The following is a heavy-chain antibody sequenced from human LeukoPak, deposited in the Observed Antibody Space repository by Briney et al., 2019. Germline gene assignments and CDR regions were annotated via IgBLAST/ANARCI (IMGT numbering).Heavy chain of an antibody. Sequence: SETLSLTCTVSVDSISSGSYYWNWIRQPAGKGLEWIGRFYISGGTNYNPSLKSRVTISVDTSKNQFSLKLTSVTAADTAVYYCASLGGFAIWGQGTVVTVSS. CDR2: FYISGGT. J-gene: IGHJ3*02. V-gene: IGHV4-61*02. CDR1: VDSISSGSYY. CDR3: ASLGGFAI.